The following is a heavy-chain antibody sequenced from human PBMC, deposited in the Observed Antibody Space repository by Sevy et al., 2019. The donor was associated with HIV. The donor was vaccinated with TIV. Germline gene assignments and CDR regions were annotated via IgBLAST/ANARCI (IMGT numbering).Heavy chain of an antibody. J-gene: IGHJ4*02. D-gene: IGHD4-17*01. CDR1: GFTFSNYG. CDR3: SSRDYGDSIDY. CDR2: IHYDGTNQ. Sequence: GGSLRLSCVASGFTFSNYGMHWVRQAPGKGLEWVEFIHYDGTNQYYRDSVKGRFTISRDNAKKTLYLQMNSLRPEDTAMYFCSSRDYGDSIDYWGQGTPVTVSS. V-gene: IGHV3-30*02.